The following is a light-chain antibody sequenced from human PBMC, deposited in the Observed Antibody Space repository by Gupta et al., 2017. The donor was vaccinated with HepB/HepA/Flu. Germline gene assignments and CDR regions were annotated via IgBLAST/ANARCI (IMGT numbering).Light chain of an antibody. CDR2: GAS. V-gene: IGKV3-20*01. J-gene: IGKJ1*01. Sequence: EIVLTQSPGTLSLSPGEGATLSCRATQSVSNKYLAWYQQKPGQAPRLLIYGASSRAAGIPDRFNGSGSGTDFTLTISRLESEDFAVYYCQQYGSSPWTFGQGTKVEIK. CDR1: QSVSNKY. CDR3: QQYGSSPWT.